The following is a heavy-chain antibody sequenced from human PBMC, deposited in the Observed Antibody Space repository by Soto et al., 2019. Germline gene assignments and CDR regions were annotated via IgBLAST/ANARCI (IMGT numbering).Heavy chain of an antibody. Sequence: SEPLSLTCTVSGGSISSYYWSWIRQPPGKGLEWIGEIYHSGSTNYNPSLKSRVTISVDTSKNQFSLKLSSVTAADTAVYYCARGSLLWFGELISAFDIWGQGTMVTVSS. V-gene: IGHV4-34*01. J-gene: IGHJ3*02. CDR2: IYHSGST. CDR3: ARGSLLWFGELISAFDI. D-gene: IGHD3-10*01. CDR1: GGSISSYY.